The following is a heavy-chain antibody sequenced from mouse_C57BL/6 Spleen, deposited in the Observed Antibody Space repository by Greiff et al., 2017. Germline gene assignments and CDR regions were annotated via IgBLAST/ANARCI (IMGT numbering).Heavy chain of an antibody. CDR3: ARWRDYDVLYFDY. CDR1: GYTFTSYW. CDR2: IHPNSGST. V-gene: IGHV1-64*01. D-gene: IGHD2-4*01. J-gene: IGHJ2*01. Sequence: QVQLQQPGAELVKPGASVKLSCKASGYTFTSYWMHWVKQRPGQGLEWIGMIHPNSGSTNYNEKFKSKATLTVDKSSSTAYMQLSSLTSEDSAVYYWARWRDYDVLYFDYWGQGTTLTVSS.